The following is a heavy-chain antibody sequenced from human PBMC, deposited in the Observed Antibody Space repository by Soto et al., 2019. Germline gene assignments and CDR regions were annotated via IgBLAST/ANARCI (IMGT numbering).Heavy chain of an antibody. CDR3: ARDPSTYYCDSSGYYPWFDP. CDR2: ISYDGSNK. V-gene: IGHV3-30-3*01. Sequence: GGSLRLSCAASGFTFSSYAMHWVRQAPGKGLEWVAVISYDGSNKYYADSVKGRFTISRDNSKNTLYLQMNSLRAEDTAVYYCARDPSTYYCDSSGYYPWFDPWGQGTLVTVSS. D-gene: IGHD3-22*01. CDR1: GFTFSSYA. J-gene: IGHJ5*02.